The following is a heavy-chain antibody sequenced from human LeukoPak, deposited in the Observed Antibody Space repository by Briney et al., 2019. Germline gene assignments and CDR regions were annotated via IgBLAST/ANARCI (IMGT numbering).Heavy chain of an antibody. D-gene: IGHD5-18*01. CDR3: ARGEGYSYGYNWFDP. CDR1: GGSISSRGYS. V-gene: IGHV4-30-2*01. Sequence: SETLSLTCAVSGGSISSRGYSWSWIRQPPGKGLEWIGYIYHSGSTYYNPSLKSRVTISVDRSKNQFSLKLSSVTAADTAVYYCARGEGYSYGYNWFDPWSQGTLVTVSS. CDR2: IYHSGST. J-gene: IGHJ5*02.